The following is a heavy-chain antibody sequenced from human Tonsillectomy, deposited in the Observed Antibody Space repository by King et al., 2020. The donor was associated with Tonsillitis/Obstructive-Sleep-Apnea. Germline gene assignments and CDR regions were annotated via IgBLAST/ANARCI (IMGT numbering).Heavy chain of an antibody. CDR2: IRSKAYGGTT. D-gene: IGHD5-18*01. CDR1: GFTFGDYA. Sequence: VQLVESGGGLVQPGRSLRLSCTASGFTFGDYAMSWVRQAPGKGLEWGGFIRSKAYGGTTEYAASVKGRFTISRDDSKSIAYLQMNSLKTEDTAVYYCSRPVDTAMVDAFDIWGQGTMVTVSS. J-gene: IGHJ3*02. CDR3: SRPVDTAMVDAFDI. V-gene: IGHV3-49*04.